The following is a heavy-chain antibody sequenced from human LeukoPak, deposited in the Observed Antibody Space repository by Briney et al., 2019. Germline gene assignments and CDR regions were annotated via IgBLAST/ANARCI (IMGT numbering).Heavy chain of an antibody. CDR1: GFTFSSYE. J-gene: IGHJ4*02. CDR3: ARRAGAYSHPYDY. Sequence: GGSLRLSCAASGFTFSSYEMNWVRQAPGKGLEWVSAISGGGGNTDYADSVKGRFTISRDNSKNTVFLQMNSLRAEDTGVYYCARRAGAYSHPYDYWGQGTLVTVSS. CDR2: ISGGGGNT. D-gene: IGHD4/OR15-4a*01. V-gene: IGHV3-23*01.